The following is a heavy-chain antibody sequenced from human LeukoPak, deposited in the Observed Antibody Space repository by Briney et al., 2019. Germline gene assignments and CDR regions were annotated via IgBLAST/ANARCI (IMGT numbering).Heavy chain of an antibody. J-gene: IGHJ4*02. CDR1: GFTFDEYA. CDR3: ARGGYDILTGYYTDFDY. D-gene: IGHD3-9*01. Sequence: GGSLRLSCAGYGFTFDEYALHWVRQAPGKGLEWVSGINRNSDKVGYADSVKGRFTISRDNAKNSLYVQMNSLRPEDTALYYCARGGYDILTGYYTDFDYWGQGTLVTVSS. CDR2: INRNSDKV. V-gene: IGHV3-9*01.